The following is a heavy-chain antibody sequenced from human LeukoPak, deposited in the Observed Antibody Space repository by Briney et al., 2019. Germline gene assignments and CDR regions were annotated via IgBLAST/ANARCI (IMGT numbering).Heavy chain of an antibody. J-gene: IGHJ4*02. D-gene: IGHD3-22*01. CDR1: GFTFSSYA. CDR2: ISYDGSNK. V-gene: IGHV3-30-3*01. CDR3: STLFYYDTSGYYRDY. Sequence: GGSLRLSCAASGFTFSSYAMHWVRQAPGKGLEWVAVISYDGSNKYYADSVKGRFTISRDNSKNTLYLQMNSLRAEDTAVYYCSTLFYYDTSGYYRDYWGRGTLVTVSS.